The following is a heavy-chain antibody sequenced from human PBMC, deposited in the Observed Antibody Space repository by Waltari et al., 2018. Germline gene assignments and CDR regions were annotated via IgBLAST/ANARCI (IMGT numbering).Heavy chain of an antibody. D-gene: IGHD3-3*01. V-gene: IGHV3-30*04. Sequence: QVQLVESGGGVVQPGTSLRLSCAPSGFTFSSYTMHWVRQAPGKGLDWVAVISYDGSNKYYADSVKGRFTVSRDNSKNTLDLQMDSLRPEDTALYYCARTYESGSYYYYMDVWGRGTTVAISS. CDR1: GFTFSSYT. CDR2: ISYDGSNK. CDR3: ARTYESGSYYYYMDV. J-gene: IGHJ6*03.